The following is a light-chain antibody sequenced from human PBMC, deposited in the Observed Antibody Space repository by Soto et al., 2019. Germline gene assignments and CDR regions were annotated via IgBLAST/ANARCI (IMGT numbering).Light chain of an antibody. CDR1: QSVSSSY. J-gene: IGKJ5*01. Sequence: EVVLTQSPGTLSLSPGERATLSCRASQSVSSSYLAWYQQKPGQSPRLLIYGASSRATGIPDRFSGSGSETDFTLTISRLEPEDFAVYYCQQYGSSPVTFGQGTRLEIK. V-gene: IGKV3-20*01. CDR3: QQYGSSPVT. CDR2: GAS.